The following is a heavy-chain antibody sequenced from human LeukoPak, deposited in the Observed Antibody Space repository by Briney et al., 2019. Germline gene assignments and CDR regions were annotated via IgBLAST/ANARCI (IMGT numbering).Heavy chain of an antibody. D-gene: IGHD2-2*01. V-gene: IGHV4-59*12. J-gene: IGHJ4*02. Sequence: SETLSLTCTVSGGSISSYYWSWIRQPPGKGLEWIGYIYYSGSTNYNPSLKSRVTISVDTSKNQFSLKLSSVTAADTAVYYCARGESLQNIVVVPAAPFDYWGQGTLVTVSS. CDR1: GGSISSYY. CDR2: IYYSGST. CDR3: ARGESLQNIVVVPAAPFDY.